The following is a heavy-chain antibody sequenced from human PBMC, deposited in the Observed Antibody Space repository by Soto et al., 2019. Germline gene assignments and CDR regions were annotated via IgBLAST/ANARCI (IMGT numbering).Heavy chain of an antibody. Sequence: GGSLRLSCAASGFTFSSYWMHWVRQRPGKGPLWVSRISPDGRTTTYADSVQGRFTISRDNVKNTLYLQMNSLRAEDTAMYYCVRDMWGTGDYWGQGTQVTVSS. J-gene: IGHJ4*02. CDR2: ISPDGRTT. CDR3: VRDMWGTGDY. CDR1: GFTFSSYW. V-gene: IGHV3-74*03. D-gene: IGHD1-1*01.